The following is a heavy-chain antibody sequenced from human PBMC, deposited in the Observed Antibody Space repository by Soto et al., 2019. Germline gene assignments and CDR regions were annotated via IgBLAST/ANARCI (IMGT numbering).Heavy chain of an antibody. D-gene: IGHD4-17*01. Sequence: QVQLVESGGGEVQPGRSLTISCAASGFTFSTYGMHWVRQTPGKGLAWVAVISYDGTNKFYSDSVKGRFTISRDNFKNTLTLQMNSLRADDKAVYSGAKDLQSYGDYDYYCYGMDVWGLGTRVTVSS. CDR2: ISYDGTNK. CDR3: AKDLQSYGDYDYYCYGMDV. J-gene: IGHJ6*02. CDR1: GFTFSTYG. V-gene: IGHV3-30*18.